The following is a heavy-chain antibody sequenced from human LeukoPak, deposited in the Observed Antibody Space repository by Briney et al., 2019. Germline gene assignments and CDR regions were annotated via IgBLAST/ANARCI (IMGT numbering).Heavy chain of an antibody. CDR3: ARYAEVYYYIDV. Sequence: PGGSLRLSCAASGFTFDDYAMHWVRQAPGKGLEWVASIRSYSSYIHYADSVKGRFTISRDDAKKSLYLQMNSLRAEDTAVYFCARYAEVYYYIDVWGTGTTVTVSS. J-gene: IGHJ6*03. CDR2: IRSYSSYI. V-gene: IGHV3-21*01. D-gene: IGHD2-8*01. CDR1: GFTFDDYA.